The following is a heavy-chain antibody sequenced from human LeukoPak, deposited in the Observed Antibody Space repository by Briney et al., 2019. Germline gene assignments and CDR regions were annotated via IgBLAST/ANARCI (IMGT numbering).Heavy chain of an antibody. J-gene: IGHJ4*02. CDR3: ARGRYKYALEDYFDY. CDR1: DGSISSSH. Sequence: SETLSLTCNVSDGSISSSHWSWIRQSPGKGLEWMGYIYYSGSTNYNPSLKSRVTISGDTSKNQVSLKVSSVTAADTAVYYCARGRYKYALEDYFDYWGQGALVTVSS. D-gene: IGHD2-2*01. CDR2: IYYSGST. V-gene: IGHV4-59*01.